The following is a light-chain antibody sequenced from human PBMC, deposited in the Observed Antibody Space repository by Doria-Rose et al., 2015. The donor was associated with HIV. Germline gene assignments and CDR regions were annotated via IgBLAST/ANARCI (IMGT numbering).Light chain of an antibody. J-gene: IGKJ4*01. CDR1: QTISTW. CDR2: KAS. Sequence: DIRMTQSPSTLSASVGDRVTITCRASQTISTWLAWYQQKPGKAPKLLIYKASTLETGVPSRFSGSASGTEFTLTISSLQPDDFATYYCQQYNYYPALTFGGGTKVEIE. V-gene: IGKV1-5*03. CDR3: QQYNYYPALT.